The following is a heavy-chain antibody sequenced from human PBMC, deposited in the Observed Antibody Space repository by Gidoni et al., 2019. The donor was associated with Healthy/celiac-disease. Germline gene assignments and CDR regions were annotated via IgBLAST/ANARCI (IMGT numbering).Heavy chain of an antibody. D-gene: IGHD1-1*01. CDR1: GFTFSSYA. V-gene: IGHV3-23*01. CDR3: ARVRYNWNDEKNWFDP. CDR2: ISGSGGST. J-gene: IGHJ5*02. Sequence: EVQLLESGGGLVQPGGSLRLSCAASGFTFSSYAMSWVRQAPGKGLEWVSAISGSGGSTYYADSVKGRFTISRDNSKNTLYLQMNSLRAEDTAVYYCARVRYNWNDEKNWFDPWGQGTLVTVSS.